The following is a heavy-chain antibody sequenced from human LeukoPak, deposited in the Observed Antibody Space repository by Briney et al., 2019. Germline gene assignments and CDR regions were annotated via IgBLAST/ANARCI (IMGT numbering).Heavy chain of an antibody. D-gene: IGHD3-10*01. V-gene: IGHV4-39*01. CDR3: ASGPAGYYGSGSYYDV. CDR2: IYYSGST. Sequence: PSETLSLTCTVSGGSISSSSYYWGWIRQPPGKGLEWIGSIYYSGSTYYNPSLKSRVTISVDTSKNQFSLKLSSVTAADTAVYYCASGPAGYYGSGSYYDVWGKGTTVTVSP. CDR1: GGSISSSSYY. J-gene: IGHJ6*04.